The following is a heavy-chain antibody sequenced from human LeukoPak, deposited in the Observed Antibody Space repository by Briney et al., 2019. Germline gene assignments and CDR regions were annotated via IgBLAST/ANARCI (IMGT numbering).Heavy chain of an antibody. CDR3: ARVPSAIYLYGMDV. CDR1: GYTFTGYY. Sequence: GASVKVSCKASGYTFTGYYMHWVRQAPGQGLEWMGWINPNSGGTNYAQKFQGRVTMTRDTSISTAYMELSRLRSDDTAVYYCARVPSAIYLYGMDVWGQGTTVTVSS. J-gene: IGHJ6*02. D-gene: IGHD5/OR15-5a*01. V-gene: IGHV1-2*02. CDR2: INPNSGGT.